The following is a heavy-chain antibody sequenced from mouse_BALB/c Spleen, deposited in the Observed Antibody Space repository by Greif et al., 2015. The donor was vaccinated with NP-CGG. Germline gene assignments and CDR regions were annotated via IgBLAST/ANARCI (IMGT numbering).Heavy chain of an antibody. Sequence: EVHLVESGGGLVQPGGSLRLSCATSGFTFTDYYMSWVRQPPGKALEWLGFIRNKANGYTTEYSASVKGRFTISRDNSQSILYLQMNTLRAEDSATYYCARDKGYDGFAYWGQGTLVTVSA. CDR3: ARDKGYDGFAY. CDR1: GFTFTDYY. D-gene: IGHD2-14*01. V-gene: IGHV7-3*02. CDR2: IRNKANGYTT. J-gene: IGHJ3*01.